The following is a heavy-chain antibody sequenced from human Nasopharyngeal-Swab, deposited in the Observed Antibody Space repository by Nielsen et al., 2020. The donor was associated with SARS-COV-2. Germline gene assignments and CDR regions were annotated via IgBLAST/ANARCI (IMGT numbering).Heavy chain of an antibody. Sequence: GESLKISCAASGFTFSSYAMHWVRQAPGKGLEWVAVISYDGSNKYYADSVKGRFTISRDNSKNTLYLQMNSLRAEDTAVYYCAKVDIYCSSTSCYHHFDYWGQGTLVTVSS. J-gene: IGHJ4*02. CDR3: AKVDIYCSSTSCYHHFDY. CDR2: ISYDGSNK. V-gene: IGHV3-30-3*01. D-gene: IGHD2-2*01. CDR1: GFTFSSYA.